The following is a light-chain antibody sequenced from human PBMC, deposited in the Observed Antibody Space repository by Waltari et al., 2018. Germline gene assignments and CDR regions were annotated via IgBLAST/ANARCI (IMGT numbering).Light chain of an antibody. CDR2: GDS. Sequence: SYVLTQSPSVSVAPAQTATITCGGNNIGSKTVHLYQQRPGQAPVLVAYGDSHRPSGIPERFSGSNSANTATLTISRVDSGDEADYYCQVWDSSFDRVVFGGGTKLTVL. CDR3: QVWDSSFDRVV. J-gene: IGLJ2*01. CDR1: NIGSKT. V-gene: IGLV3-21*02.